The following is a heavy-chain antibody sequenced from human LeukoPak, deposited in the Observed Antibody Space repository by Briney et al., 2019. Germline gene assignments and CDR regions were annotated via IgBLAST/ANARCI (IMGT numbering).Heavy chain of an antibody. V-gene: IGHV3-53*01. D-gene: IGHD6-13*01. CDR2: ISIPGSI. CDR3: ARDKGSSWSDAFDI. J-gene: IGHJ3*02. Sequence: GGSLRLSCAASGFTVSSNYMTWVRQAPGKGLEWVSVISIPGSITYADSVKGRFTTSRDNSNNTLYLQMNSLRADDTAVYYCARDKGSSWSDAFDIWGQGTMVTVSS. CDR1: GFTVSSNY.